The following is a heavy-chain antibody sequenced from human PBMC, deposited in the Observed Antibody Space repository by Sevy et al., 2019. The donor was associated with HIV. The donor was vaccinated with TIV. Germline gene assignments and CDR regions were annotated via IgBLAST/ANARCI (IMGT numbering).Heavy chain of an antibody. CDR2: IIPILGTT. CDR1: GGTFTTSG. J-gene: IGHJ4*02. Sequence: ASVKVSCEASGGTFTTSGISWVRHVPGQGLEWMGGIIPILGTTNYAQKFQDRVTITGDESTSTAYMELSSLRSEDTALDYCARGGGNGWYYFDYWGQETLVTVSS. D-gene: IGHD6-19*01. V-gene: IGHV1-69*13. CDR3: ARGGGNGWYYFDY.